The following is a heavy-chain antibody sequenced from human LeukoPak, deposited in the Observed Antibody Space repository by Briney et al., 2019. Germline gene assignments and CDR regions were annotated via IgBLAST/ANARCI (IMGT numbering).Heavy chain of an antibody. Sequence: GGSLRLSCAASGFTVSRNYMSWVRQAPGKGLEWASFIYTGGSTYYAESVKGRFTISRDTSQNTLYLQMNSLRAEDTAVYYCARGETVAGLFDYWGQGTLVTVSS. CDR2: IYTGGST. J-gene: IGHJ4*02. CDR1: GFTVSRNY. V-gene: IGHV3-66*02. CDR3: ARGETVAGLFDY. D-gene: IGHD6-19*01.